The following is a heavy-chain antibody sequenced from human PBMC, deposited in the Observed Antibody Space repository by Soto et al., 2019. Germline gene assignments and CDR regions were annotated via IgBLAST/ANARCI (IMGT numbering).Heavy chain of an antibody. CDR2: ISIGSSTI. Sequence: PGVSLRLSCAASGFTFSSYSMNWARQAPGKGLEWVSYISIGSSTIYYADSVKGRFTISRDDAKNSLYLQMNSLRAEDTAVYYCARDNGMAGSFDPWGQGTLVTVSS. D-gene: IGHD2-8*01. J-gene: IGHJ5*02. V-gene: IGHV3-48*01. CDR3: ARDNGMAGSFDP. CDR1: GFTFSSYS.